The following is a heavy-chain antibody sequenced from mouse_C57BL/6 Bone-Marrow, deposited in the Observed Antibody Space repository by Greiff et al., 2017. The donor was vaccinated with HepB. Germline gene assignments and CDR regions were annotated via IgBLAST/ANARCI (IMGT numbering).Heavy chain of an antibody. D-gene: IGHD2-3*01. Sequence: QVQLQQPGAELVMPGASVKLSCKASGYTFTSYWMHWVKQRPGQGLEWIGEIDPSDSYTNYNHKFKGKSTLTVDKSSSTAYMQLSRLTSEDSAVYYCERAFYEDCSFDDWGQGTSVTVSS. J-gene: IGHJ4*01. V-gene: IGHV1-69*01. CDR3: ERAFYEDCSFDD. CDR2: IDPSDSYT. CDR1: GYTFTSYW.